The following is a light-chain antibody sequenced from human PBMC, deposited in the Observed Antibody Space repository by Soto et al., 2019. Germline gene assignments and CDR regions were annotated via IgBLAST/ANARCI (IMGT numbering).Light chain of an antibody. Sequence: QSALTQPPSASGSPGQSVTISCTGTNSDVGGYNYVSWYQQYPGKAPKLLIYEVTKRPSGVPDRFSGSKSGNTAYLTISGLQAEDEADYYCSSYTTSSTHWVFGGGTKLTVL. J-gene: IGLJ3*02. V-gene: IGLV2-8*01. CDR1: NSDVGGYNY. CDR3: SSYTTSSTHWV. CDR2: EVT.